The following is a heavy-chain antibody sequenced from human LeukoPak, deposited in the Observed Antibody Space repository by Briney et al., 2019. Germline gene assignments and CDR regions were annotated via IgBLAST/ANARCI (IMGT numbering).Heavy chain of an antibody. Sequence: KSSETLSLTCTLSGGSLSSHHWSWLRQPPGKGLEWIGYVFYRGSTNYNPSLKSRVAISVDPPKNQFSLKLSYVSAGDTAMYYCARFRYDGSGYYYVFDYWGQGTLVTVSS. CDR2: VFYRGST. J-gene: IGHJ4*02. CDR3: ARFRYDGSGYYYVFDY. CDR1: GGSLSSHH. V-gene: IGHV4-59*11. D-gene: IGHD3-22*01.